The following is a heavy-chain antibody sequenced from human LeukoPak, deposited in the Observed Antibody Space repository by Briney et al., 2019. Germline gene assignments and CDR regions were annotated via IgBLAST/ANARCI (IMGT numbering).Heavy chain of an antibody. CDR2: ISSSGSTI. Sequence: GGSLRLSCAGSGFTFRNYEMNWVRQAPGRGLEWVSYISSSGSTIYYADSVKGRFTISRDNAKNSLYLQMNSLRAEDTAVYYCARSGRVAMVRRVHFDYWGQGTLVTVSS. V-gene: IGHV3-48*03. CDR1: GFTFRNYE. CDR3: ARSGRVAMVRRVHFDY. D-gene: IGHD3-10*01. J-gene: IGHJ4*02.